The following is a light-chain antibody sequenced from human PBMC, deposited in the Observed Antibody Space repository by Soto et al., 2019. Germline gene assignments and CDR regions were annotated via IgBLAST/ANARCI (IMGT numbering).Light chain of an antibody. J-gene: IGLJ1*01. V-gene: IGLV2-14*01. CDR2: EVS. CDR1: SSDVGGYNY. CDR3: SSYTSGSYV. Sequence: QSALTQPASVSGSPGQSITISCTGTSSDVGGYNYVSWYQQHPGKAPKLMIYEVSNRPSGVSNRFSGSKSGNTASLTISGLQAEDEGDYYCSSYTSGSYVFGTGTKLTVL.